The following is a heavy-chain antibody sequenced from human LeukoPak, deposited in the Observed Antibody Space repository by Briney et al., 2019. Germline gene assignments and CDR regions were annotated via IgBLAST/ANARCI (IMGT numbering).Heavy chain of an antibody. CDR2: ISSSGTTM. CDR1: GFTFSSYE. D-gene: IGHD2-21*01. Sequence: GGSLRLSCAASGFTFSSYEMNWVRQAPGKGLEWVSSISSSGTTMYYADSVKGRFTISRDNAKNSLYLQMNSLRAEDTAVYYCARAGPFAFDYWGQGTLVTVSS. CDR3: ARAGPFAFDY. V-gene: IGHV3-48*03. J-gene: IGHJ4*02.